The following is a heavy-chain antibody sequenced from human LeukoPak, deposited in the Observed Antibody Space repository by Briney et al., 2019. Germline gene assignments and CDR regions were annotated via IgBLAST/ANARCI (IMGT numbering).Heavy chain of an antibody. Sequence: SETLSLTCTVSGGSISSSSYYWGWIRQPPGKGLEWIGNIYYSGSTYYNPSLKSRVTISVDTSKNQFSLKLSSVTAADTAVYYCARAPYSYATVYYYMDIWGKGTTVTVSS. V-gene: IGHV4-39*07. CDR1: GGSISSSSYY. CDR3: ARAPYSYATVYYYMDI. CDR2: IYYSGST. D-gene: IGHD5-18*01. J-gene: IGHJ6*03.